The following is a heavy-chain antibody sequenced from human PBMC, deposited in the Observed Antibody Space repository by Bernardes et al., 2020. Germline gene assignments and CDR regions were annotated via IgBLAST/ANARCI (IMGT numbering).Heavy chain of an antibody. J-gene: IGHJ4*02. V-gene: IGHV5-51*01. CDR1: GYSFTSYW. Sequence: GESLKISCKGSGYSFTSYWIGWVRQMPGKGLEWMGIFYPGDSDSTYSPSFQGQVSFSADKSLSTAYLQWSSLKASDTAMYYCARRGEYCSRTGCHYYFDYWGQGTLVTVSS. CDR2: FYPGDSDS. D-gene: IGHD2-2*01. CDR3: ARRGEYCSRTGCHYYFDY.